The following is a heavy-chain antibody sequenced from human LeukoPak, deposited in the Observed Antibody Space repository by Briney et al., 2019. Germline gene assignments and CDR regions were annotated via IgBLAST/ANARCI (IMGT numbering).Heavy chain of an antibody. J-gene: IGHJ4*02. CDR1: GFTFSSYS. CDR3: ARWSAALDY. Sequence: GGSLRLSCAASGFTFSSYSMYWVRQAPGKGLEWVSYISSSSTIYYADSVKGRFTISRDNAKNSLYLQMNSLTAEDTAVYYCARWSAALDYWGQGTLVTVSS. V-gene: IGHV3-48*01. D-gene: IGHD2-2*01. CDR2: ISSSSTI.